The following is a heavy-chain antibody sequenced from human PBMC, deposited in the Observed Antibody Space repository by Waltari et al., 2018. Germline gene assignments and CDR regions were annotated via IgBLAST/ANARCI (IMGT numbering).Heavy chain of an antibody. CDR1: GGSISSSSYY. D-gene: IGHD1-1*01. V-gene: IGHV4-39*07. Sequence: QLQLQESGPGLVKPSETLSLTCTVSGGSISSSSYYWGWNRQHPGKGLAWIGSIYYSGSTYYTPSLKSRVTISVDTSKNQFSLKLSSVTAADTAVYYCARGTGGTEHWGQGTLVTVSS. CDR2: IYYSGST. J-gene: IGHJ1*01. CDR3: ARGTGGTEH.